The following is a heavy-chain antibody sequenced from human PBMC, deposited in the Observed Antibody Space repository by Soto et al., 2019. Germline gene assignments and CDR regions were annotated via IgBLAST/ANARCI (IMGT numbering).Heavy chain of an antibody. Sequence: QVQLQQWGAGLLKPSETLSLTCAVYGGSFSGYFWSWVRQPPGKGLEWIGQITHSGTTNYKPSLKSRVTVSVDRSKNQFSLRLSSVTAADTAVYYCATYFYDSRGYDFDFWGQGTLVTVSS. CDR1: GGSFSGYF. D-gene: IGHD3-22*01. CDR3: ATYFYDSRGYDFDF. V-gene: IGHV4-34*01. CDR2: ITHSGTT. J-gene: IGHJ4*02.